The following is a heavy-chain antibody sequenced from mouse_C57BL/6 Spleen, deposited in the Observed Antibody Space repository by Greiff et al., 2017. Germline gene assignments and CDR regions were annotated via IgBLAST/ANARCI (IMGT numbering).Heavy chain of an antibody. CDR3: ARSIYGYYYFDY. CDR1: GYTFTNYW. D-gene: IGHD2-2*01. J-gene: IGHJ2*01. CDR2: IYPGGGYT. V-gene: IGHV1-63*01. Sequence: VKLMESGAELVRPGTSVKMSCKASGYTFTNYWIGWAKQRPGHGLEWIGDIYPGGGYTNYNEKFKGKATLTEDKSSSTAYMQFSSLTSEDSAIYYCARSIYGYYYFDYWGQGTTLTVSS.